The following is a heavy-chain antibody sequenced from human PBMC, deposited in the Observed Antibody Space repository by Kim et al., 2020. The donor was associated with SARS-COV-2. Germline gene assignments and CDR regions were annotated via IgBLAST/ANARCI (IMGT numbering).Heavy chain of an antibody. V-gene: IGHV1-69*04. CDR3: ARDGPTIFGVVISYYFDY. Sequence: QGRVTITADKATSTAYMELSSLRSEDTAVYYCARDGPTIFGVVISYYFDYWGQGTLVTVSS. D-gene: IGHD3-3*01. J-gene: IGHJ4*02.